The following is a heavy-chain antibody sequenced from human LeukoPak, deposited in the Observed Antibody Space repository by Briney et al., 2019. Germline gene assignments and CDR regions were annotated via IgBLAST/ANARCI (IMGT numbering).Heavy chain of an antibody. CDR2: IIPIFGTA. Sequence: ASVKVSCKASGGTFSSYAISWVRQAPGQGLEWMGGIIPIFGTANYAQKFQGRVTITTDESTSTAYMELSSLRSEDTAVYYCARGSYSSGWHEVYYYMDVWGKGTTVTVSS. D-gene: IGHD6-19*01. CDR1: GGTFSSYA. CDR3: ARGSYSSGWHEVYYYMDV. V-gene: IGHV1-69*05. J-gene: IGHJ6*03.